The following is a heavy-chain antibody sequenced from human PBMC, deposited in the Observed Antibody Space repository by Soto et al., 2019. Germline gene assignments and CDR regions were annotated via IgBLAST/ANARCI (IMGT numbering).Heavy chain of an antibody. D-gene: IGHD5-12*01. V-gene: IGHV3-33*01. CDR1: GFTFSSYG. CDR3: ARGADSGYTFPFDY. Sequence: QVQLVESGGGVVQPGRSLRLSCAVSGFTFSSYGMHWVRQAPGKGLEWVAVIWYDGTNKYYGDSVKGRFTISRDNSKNTLYRQMNSLRAEDTAVYYCARGADSGYTFPFDYWGQGTLVTVSS. CDR2: IWYDGTNK. J-gene: IGHJ4*02.